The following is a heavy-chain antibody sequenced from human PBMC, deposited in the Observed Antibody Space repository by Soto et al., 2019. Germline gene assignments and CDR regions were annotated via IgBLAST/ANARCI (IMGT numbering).Heavy chain of an antibody. Sequence: EVQLLESGGDLVQPGGSLRLTCRTSGFMFEHYAMSWVRQAPGKGLEWVSTISGNGENTHYAGSVRGRFTIYRDNFKTTVYLQMNSLVVEDTAVYYCAKPGGTPTANFDFWGLGTLVPVAS. V-gene: IGHV3-23*01. CDR3: AKPGGTPTANFDF. CDR2: ISGNGENT. CDR1: GFMFEHYA. J-gene: IGHJ4*02. D-gene: IGHD3-16*01.